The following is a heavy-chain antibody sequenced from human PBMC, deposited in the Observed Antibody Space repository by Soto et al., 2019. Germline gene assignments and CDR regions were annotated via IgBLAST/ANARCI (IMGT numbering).Heavy chain of an antibody. V-gene: IGHV3-30*18. CDR2: ISYDGSNK. J-gene: IGHJ4*02. Sequence: PGGSLRLSCAASGFTFSSYGMHWVRQAPGKGLEWVAVISYDGSNKYYADSVKGRFTISRDNSKNTLYLQMNSLRAEDTAVYYCAKGLLIQLWSPYYFDYWGQGTLVTAPQ. CDR3: AKGLLIQLWSPYYFDY. CDR1: GFTFSSYG. D-gene: IGHD5-18*01.